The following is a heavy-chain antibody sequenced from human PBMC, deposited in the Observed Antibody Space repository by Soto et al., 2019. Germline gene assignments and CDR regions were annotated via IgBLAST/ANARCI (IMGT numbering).Heavy chain of an antibody. CDR2: IYYSGST. V-gene: IGHV4-59*01. D-gene: IGHD6-13*01. Sequence: PSETLSLTCTVSGGSISSYYWSWIRQPPGKGLEWIGYIYYSGSTNYNPSLKSRVTISVDTSKNQFSLKLSSVTAADTAVYYCARETHSSSWLNWFDPWGQGTLVTVSS. J-gene: IGHJ5*02. CDR1: GGSISSYY. CDR3: ARETHSSSWLNWFDP.